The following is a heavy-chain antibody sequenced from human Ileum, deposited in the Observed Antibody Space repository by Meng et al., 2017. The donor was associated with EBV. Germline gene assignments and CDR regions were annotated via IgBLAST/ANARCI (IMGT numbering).Heavy chain of an antibody. Sequence: VPLQDSGPGLVQPSQSLSLSGGISGDSVSSDKTAWNWIRQSPSRGLEWLGRTYRRSRWYYDYALSVKSRINISPDTSKNQVSLQLNSVTDEDTGIYYCATSRIAKFDRWGQGTLVTVSS. CDR1: GDSVSSDKTA. J-gene: IGHJ5*02. CDR2: TYRRSRWYY. CDR3: ATSRIAKFDR. V-gene: IGHV6-1*01.